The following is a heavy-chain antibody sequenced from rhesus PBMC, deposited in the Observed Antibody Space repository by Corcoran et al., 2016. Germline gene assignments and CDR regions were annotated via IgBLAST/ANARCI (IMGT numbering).Heavy chain of an antibody. J-gene: IGHJ4*01. Sequence: QVQLQESGPGLVKPSETLSLTCTVSGGSISGYYYWSWIRQPPGKGLEWIGGSYGTSARTYYNPSLKSRVTISKDTSKNQFSLKLSSVTAADTAVYYCARQGSGGHDYWGQGVLVTVSS. D-gene: IGHD6-31*01. CDR3: ARQGSGGHDY. CDR2: SYGTSART. V-gene: IGHV4-143*01. CDR1: GGSISGYYY.